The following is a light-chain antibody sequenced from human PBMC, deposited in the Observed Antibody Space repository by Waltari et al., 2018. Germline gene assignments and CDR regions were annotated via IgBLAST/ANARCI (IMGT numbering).Light chain of an antibody. CDR2: GAS. J-gene: IGKJ5*01. V-gene: IGKV3-15*01. CDR1: QSLSDN. Sequence: EIVMTQSPAPLSVPPWERDTLSCSARQSLSDNLAWYQQKPAQAPRLLLYGASTSATSIPARFSGSGSGTDFTLTISSLQSEDFAIYYCQQYNTWPPITFGRGTRLEIK. CDR3: QQYNTWPPIT.